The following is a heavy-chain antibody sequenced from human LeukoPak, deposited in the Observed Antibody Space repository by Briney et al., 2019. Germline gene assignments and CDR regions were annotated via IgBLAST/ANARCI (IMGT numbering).Heavy chain of an antibody. V-gene: IGHV3-21*01. J-gene: IGHJ6*02. CDR3: ARVTDLGYCSGGSCSFDYGMDV. CDR2: ISSSSSYI. CDR1: GFTFSSYA. Sequence: GGSLRLSCAASGFTFSSYAMSWVRQAPGKGLEWVSSISSSSSYIYYADSVKGRFTISRDNAKNSLYLQMNSLRAEDTAVYYCARVTDLGYCSGGSCSFDYGMDVWGQGTTVTVSS. D-gene: IGHD2-15*01.